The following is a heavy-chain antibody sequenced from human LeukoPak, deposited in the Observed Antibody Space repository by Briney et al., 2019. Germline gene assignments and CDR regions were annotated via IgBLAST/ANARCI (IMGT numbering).Heavy chain of an antibody. V-gene: IGHV4-59*01. Sequence: PSETLSLTCTVSGGSISSYYWSWIRQPPGKGLEWIGYINYSGSTNYNPSLKSRVTISVDTSKNQFALKLSSVTAADTAVYYCARVRGGYDSEYYYYYMDVWGKGTTVTVSS. CDR2: INYSGST. D-gene: IGHD5-12*01. J-gene: IGHJ6*03. CDR1: GGSISSYY. CDR3: ARVRGGYDSEYYYYYMDV.